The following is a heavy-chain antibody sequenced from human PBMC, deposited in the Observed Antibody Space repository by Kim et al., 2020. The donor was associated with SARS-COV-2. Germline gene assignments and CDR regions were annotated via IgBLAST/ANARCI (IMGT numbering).Heavy chain of an antibody. D-gene: IGHD6-13*01. CDR3: AAGNIFNF. CDR2: IFYDGST. J-gene: IGHJ4*02. CDR1: RVSISTSDNY. Sequence: SETLSLTCSVSRVSISTSDNYWGWIRQPPGKGLEWIGSIFYDGSTFYNPSLKSRVTISVDTSRDQFSLKMNSVTAAATAVYYCAAGNIFNFWGQGTVVSVSS. V-gene: IGHV4-39*01.